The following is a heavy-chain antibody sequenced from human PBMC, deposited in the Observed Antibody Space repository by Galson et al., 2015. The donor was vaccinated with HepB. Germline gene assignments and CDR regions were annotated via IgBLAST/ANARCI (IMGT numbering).Heavy chain of an antibody. V-gene: IGHV3-30*18. J-gene: IGHJ4*02. CDR3: AKDHIAVDGRVLDY. D-gene: IGHD6-19*01. Sequence: SLRLSCAASGFTFSSDGMHWVRQAPGKGLGWVALISNDGSYKQYVDSVKGRFTISRDNSKNTLYLETNSLRAEDTAVYYCAKDHIAVDGRVLDYWGQGTLVTVSS. CDR1: GFTFSSDG. CDR2: ISNDGSYK.